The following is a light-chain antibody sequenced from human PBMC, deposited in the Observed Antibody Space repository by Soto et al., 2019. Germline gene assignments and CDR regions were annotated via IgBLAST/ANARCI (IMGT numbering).Light chain of an antibody. CDR2: DVT. V-gene: IGLV2-11*01. Sequence: QSALTQPRSVSGSPGQSVTISCTGSSSDVGGYNYVSWYQQQPGKAPKLLIYDVTIRTAGVSDRFSGSKSGNTTSLTISGLQAEDDGDYYCCSYAGTYTFFVFGTGTKLTVL. J-gene: IGLJ1*01. CDR1: SSDVGGYNY. CDR3: CSYAGTYTFFV.